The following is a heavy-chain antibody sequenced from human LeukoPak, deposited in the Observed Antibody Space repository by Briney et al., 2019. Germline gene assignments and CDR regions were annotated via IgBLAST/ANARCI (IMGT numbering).Heavy chain of an antibody. Sequence: GGSLRLSCAASGFTFSSYWMHWVRQAPGKGLVWVSRINSDGSSTSYADSVKGRFTISRDNAKNTLYLQMNSLRAEDTAVYYCARGRYYDILTGPIGPAFDIWGQGTMVTVSS. V-gene: IGHV3-74*01. CDR3: ARGRYYDILTGPIGPAFDI. CDR1: GFTFSSYW. J-gene: IGHJ3*02. CDR2: INSDGSST. D-gene: IGHD3-9*01.